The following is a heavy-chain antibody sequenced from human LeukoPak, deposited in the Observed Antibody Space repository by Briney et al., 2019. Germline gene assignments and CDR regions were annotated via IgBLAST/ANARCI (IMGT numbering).Heavy chain of an antibody. Sequence: GGSLRLSCAASGFTFSRDWMHCVRQAPGKGLVWVSRMNSDGSTTNYADSVKGRFTISRDNAKNTLYLQMNSLRAEDTAVYYCVRALMGTSDHWGQGSLVTVSS. V-gene: IGHV3-74*01. CDR2: MNSDGSTT. CDR3: VRALMGTSDH. D-gene: IGHD7-27*01. CDR1: GFTFSRDW. J-gene: IGHJ4*02.